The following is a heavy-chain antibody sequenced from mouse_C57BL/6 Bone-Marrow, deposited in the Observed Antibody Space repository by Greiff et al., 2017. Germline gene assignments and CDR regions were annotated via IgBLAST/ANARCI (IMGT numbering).Heavy chain of an antibody. CDR1: GFTFSDYY. CDR2: ISNGGGST. CDR3: ARRGYGRSYGAMDY. J-gene: IGHJ4*01. D-gene: IGHD1-1*01. Sequence: EVKLMESGGGLVQPGGSLKLSCAASGFTFSDYYMYWVRQTPEKRLEWVAYISNGGGSTYYPDTVKGRFTISRDNAKNNLYLQMSRLKSEDTAMYYCARRGYGRSYGAMDYWGQGTSVTVSS. V-gene: IGHV5-12*01.